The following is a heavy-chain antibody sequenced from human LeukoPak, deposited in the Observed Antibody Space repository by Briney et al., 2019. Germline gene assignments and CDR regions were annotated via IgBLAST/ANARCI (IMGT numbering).Heavy chain of an antibody. V-gene: IGHV4-59*08. D-gene: IGHD2-2*01. CDR3: ARLGIGVVPSAMLGDYYFDY. J-gene: IGHJ4*02. Sequence: SETLSLTCTVSGGSIFSYYWSWIRQPPGKGLEWIGYIYYSGSTKYNPSLKSRVTISVDTSKSQFSLKLTSVTAADTAVYYCARLGIGVVPSAMLGDYYFDYWGQGTLVTVSS. CDR1: GGSIFSYY. CDR2: IYYSGST.